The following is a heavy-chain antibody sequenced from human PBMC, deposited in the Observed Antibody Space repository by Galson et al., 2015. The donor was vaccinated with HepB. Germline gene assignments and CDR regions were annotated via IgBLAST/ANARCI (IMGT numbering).Heavy chain of an antibody. D-gene: IGHD3-3*01. CDR3: ARGRTIFGVVNDAFDI. Sequence: QSGAEVKKPGESLRISCKGSGYNFTSYWINWVRQMPGKGLEWMGRIDPSDSDTNYSPSFQGHVTISADKSITTAYLQWSSLKASDTAMYYCARGRTIFGVVNDAFDIWGQGTMVTVSS. CDR1: GYNFTSYW. V-gene: IGHV5-10-1*01. J-gene: IGHJ3*02. CDR2: IDPSDSDT.